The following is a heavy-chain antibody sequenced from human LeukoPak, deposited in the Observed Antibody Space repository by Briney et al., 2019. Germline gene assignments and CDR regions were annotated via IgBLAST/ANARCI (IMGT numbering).Heavy chain of an antibody. V-gene: IGHV4-39*07. Sequence: SETLSLTCTVSGGFISSSSYYWGWIRQPPGKGLEWIGSIYYSGSNYYNPSLKSRVTISVDKSKNKFSLKLSWVSGADTAVYYCARDIVVVPAARAGRENCFDPWGQGTRVTVSS. CDR1: GGFISSSSYY. CDR2: IYYSGSN. CDR3: ARDIVVVPAARAGRENCFDP. J-gene: IGHJ5*02. D-gene: IGHD2-2*01.